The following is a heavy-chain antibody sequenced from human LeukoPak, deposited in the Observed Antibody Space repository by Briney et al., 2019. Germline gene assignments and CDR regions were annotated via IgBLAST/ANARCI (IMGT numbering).Heavy chain of an antibody. Sequence: PGGSLRLSCLASGFTVSSTYMSWVRQAPGKGLEWVSGISGSGGATYYADSVKGRFTISRDDPHNTLYLQMNSLRAEDTAVYFCARGGVDYYGSGTYYLMYYFDYWGQGALVTVSS. CDR3: ARGGVDYYGSGTYYLMYYFDY. J-gene: IGHJ4*02. CDR1: GFTVSSTY. V-gene: IGHV3-23*01. CDR2: ISGSGGAT. D-gene: IGHD3-10*01.